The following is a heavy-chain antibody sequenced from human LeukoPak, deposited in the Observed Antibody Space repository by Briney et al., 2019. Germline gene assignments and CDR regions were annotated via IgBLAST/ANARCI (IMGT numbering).Heavy chain of an antibody. CDR2: ISAYNGNT. CDR1: GYTFTSYG. CDR3: ARAVGLHYDSSGYYLGVFVP. D-gene: IGHD3-22*01. V-gene: IGHV1-18*01. J-gene: IGHJ5*02. Sequence: ASVKVSCKASGYTFTSYGINWVRQAPGQGLEWMGWISAYNGNTNYAQKLQGRVTMTTDTSTSTAYMELRSMRSDDTAVYYCARAVGLHYDSSGYYLGVFVPWGQGTLVTVSS.